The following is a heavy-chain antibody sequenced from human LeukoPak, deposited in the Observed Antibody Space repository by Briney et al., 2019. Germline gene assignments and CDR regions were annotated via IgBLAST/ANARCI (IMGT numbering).Heavy chain of an antibody. J-gene: IGHJ4*02. CDR2: VSRSGGGT. CDR3: ARVRSSGEPHLDF. V-gene: IGHV3-23*01. CDR1: GFTLSSYA. D-gene: IGHD3-10*01. Sequence: GGSLRLSCAASGFTLSSYAMSWVRQAPGKGLEWVSAVSRSGGGTFYADSAKGRVTISRDSSRNTLYLQMNSLRAEDTAVYYCARVRSSGEPHLDFWGQGTLVTVSS.